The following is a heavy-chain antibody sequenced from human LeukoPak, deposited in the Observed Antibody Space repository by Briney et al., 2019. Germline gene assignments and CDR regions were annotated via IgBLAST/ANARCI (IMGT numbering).Heavy chain of an antibody. J-gene: IGHJ4*02. V-gene: IGHV3-15*01. CDR2: INYKGNGRTV. CDR3: TTDHRTIYGVVFPDY. Sequence: GSLRLSCAASGFTFDDYTMHWVRQAPGKGLEWLGRINYKGNGRTVDYAAPVKGRFTISRDDSKDTLFLQMDSLNAEDTGVYYCTTDHRTIYGVVFPDYWGQGTLVTVSS. CDR1: GFTFDDYT. D-gene: IGHD3-3*01.